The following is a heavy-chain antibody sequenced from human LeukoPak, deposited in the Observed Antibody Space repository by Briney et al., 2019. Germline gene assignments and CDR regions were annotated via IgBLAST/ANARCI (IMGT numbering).Heavy chain of an antibody. CDR1: GGSISSGGYY. CDR2: IYHSGST. V-gene: IGHV4-30-2*02. J-gene: IGHJ4*02. Sequence: PSETLSLTCTVSGGSISSGGYYWSWIRQPPGKGLEWIGYIYHSGSTYYNPSLKSRVTISVDTSKNQFSLKLSSVTAADTAVYYCATRLRGYSGYDRMGYFDYWGQGTLVTVSS. CDR3: ATRLRGYSGYDRMGYFDY. D-gene: IGHD5-12*01.